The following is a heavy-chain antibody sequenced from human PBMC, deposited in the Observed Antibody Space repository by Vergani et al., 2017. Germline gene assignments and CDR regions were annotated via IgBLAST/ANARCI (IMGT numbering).Heavy chain of an antibody. CDR2: ISSSSSYT. Sequence: EVQLVESGGGLVKPGGSLRLSCAASGFTFSSYSMNWVRQAPGKGLEWVSYISSSSSYTNYADSVKGRFTISRDNAKNSLYLQMNSLRAEDTAVYYCATIPAAGTGSWVGYYYYYGMDVWGQGP. J-gene: IGHJ6*02. D-gene: IGHD6-13*01. CDR1: GFTFSSYS. CDR3: ATIPAAGTGSWVGYYYYYGMDV. V-gene: IGHV3-21*05.